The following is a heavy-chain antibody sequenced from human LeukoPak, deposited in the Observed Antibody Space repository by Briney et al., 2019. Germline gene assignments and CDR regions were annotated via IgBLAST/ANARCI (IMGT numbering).Heavy chain of an antibody. J-gene: IGHJ4*02. CDR3: ARINPGITMVRGVTDY. CDR1: GGSISSGGYY. D-gene: IGHD3-10*01. V-gene: IGHV4-31*03. Sequence: ASETLSLTCTVSGGSISSGGYYWSWTRQHPGEGLEWIGYIYYSGSTYYNPSLKSRVTISVDTSKNQFSLKLSSVTAADTAVYYCARINPGITMVRGVTDYWGQGTLVTVSS. CDR2: IYYSGST.